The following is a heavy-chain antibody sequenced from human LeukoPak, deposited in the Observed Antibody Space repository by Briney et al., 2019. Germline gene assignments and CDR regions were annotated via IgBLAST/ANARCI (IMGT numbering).Heavy chain of an antibody. CDR3: ARVPGTTVVTRGFDY. Sequence: ASVKVSRKASGYTFTSYGISWVRQAPGQGLEWMGWISAYNGNTNYAQKLQGRVTMTTDTSTSTAYMELRSLRSDDTAVYYCARVPGTTVVTRGFDYWGQGTLVTVSS. J-gene: IGHJ4*02. CDR2: ISAYNGNT. V-gene: IGHV1-18*01. CDR1: GYTFTSYG. D-gene: IGHD4-23*01.